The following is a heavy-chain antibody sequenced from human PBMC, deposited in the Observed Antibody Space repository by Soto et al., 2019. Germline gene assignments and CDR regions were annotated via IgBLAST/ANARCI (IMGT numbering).Heavy chain of an antibody. D-gene: IGHD6-19*01. CDR3: AKDRSGRIDY. V-gene: IGHV3-30*18. CDR1: GFTLNSYG. J-gene: IGHJ4*02. Sequence: GGSLRLSCAASGFTLNSYGIHWVRQAPGKGLEWVAVISYDGSNKYYADSVKGRFTISRDNSKNTLYLQMNSLRAEDTAVYYCAKDRSGRIDYWGQGTLVTVSS. CDR2: ISYDGSNK.